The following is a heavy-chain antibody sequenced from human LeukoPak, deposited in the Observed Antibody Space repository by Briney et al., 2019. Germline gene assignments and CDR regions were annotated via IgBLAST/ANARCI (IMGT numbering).Heavy chain of an antibody. CDR1: GYTFTGYY. D-gene: IGHD3-16*01. Sequence: GASVKVSCKASGYTFTGYYMHWVRQAPGQGLEWMGWINPNSGNTGYAQKFQGRVTITRNTSISTAYMELSSLRSEDTAVYYCARPVRGSGRYFDYWGQGTLVTVSS. J-gene: IGHJ4*02. CDR2: INPNSGNT. CDR3: ARPVRGSGRYFDY. V-gene: IGHV1-8*03.